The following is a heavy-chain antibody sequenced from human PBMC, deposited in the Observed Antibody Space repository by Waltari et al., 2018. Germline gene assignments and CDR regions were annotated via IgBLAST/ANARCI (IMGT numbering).Heavy chain of an antibody. Sequence: QVQLQQSGPGLVKPSQTLSLTCAISGDSVSSNSAAWNWIRQSPSRGLEWLGRPYYRSKWYNDYAVSVKSRITINPDTSKNQFSLQLNSVTPEDTAVYYCARHTVDITGTTSFVDYWGQGTLVTVSS. CDR2: PYYRSKWYN. D-gene: IGHD1-7*01. J-gene: IGHJ4*02. CDR1: GDSVSSNSAA. V-gene: IGHV6-1*01. CDR3: ARHTVDITGTTSFVDY.